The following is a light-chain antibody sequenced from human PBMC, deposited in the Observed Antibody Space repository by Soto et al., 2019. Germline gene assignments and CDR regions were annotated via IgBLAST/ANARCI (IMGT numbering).Light chain of an antibody. Sequence: QSALTQPASVSGSPGQSITISCTGTSSDVGGYNYVSWYQHHPGKAPKLIIYEVSNRLSGVSNRFSGSKSGNTASLTISGLQAEDEADYYCNSYTSKSTGVFGTGTKVTVL. CDR3: NSYTSKSTGV. V-gene: IGLV2-14*01. J-gene: IGLJ1*01. CDR1: SSDVGGYNY. CDR2: EVS.